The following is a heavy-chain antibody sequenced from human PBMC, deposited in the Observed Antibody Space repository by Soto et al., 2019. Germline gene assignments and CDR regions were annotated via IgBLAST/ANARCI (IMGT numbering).Heavy chain of an antibody. V-gene: IGHV4-4*02. J-gene: IGHJ4*02. D-gene: IGHD3-22*01. Sequence: SETLSLTCAVSGGSISSSNWWSWVRQPPGKGLEWIGEIYHSGSTNYNPSLKSRVTISVDKSKNQFSLKLSSVTAADTAVYYCARLGYDSSGYCFDYWGQGTLVTVSS. CDR3: ARLGYDSSGYCFDY. CDR2: IYHSGST. CDR1: GGSISSSNW.